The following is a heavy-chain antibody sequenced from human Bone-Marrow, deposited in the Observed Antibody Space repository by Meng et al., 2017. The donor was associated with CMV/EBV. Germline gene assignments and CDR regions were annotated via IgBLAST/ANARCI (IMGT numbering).Heavy chain of an antibody. CDR1: GGSISSSSYY. Sequence: SETLSLTCTVSGGSISSSSYYWGWIRQPPGKGLEWIGSIYYSGTTYYHPSLRSRVTISVDTSKNQFSLKLSSVTAADTAMYSCARDSAHYDFWVSSGMDVWGQGTTVTVSS. CDR2: IYYSGTT. D-gene: IGHD3-3*01. V-gene: IGHV4-39*07. CDR3: ARDSAHYDFWVSSGMDV. J-gene: IGHJ6*02.